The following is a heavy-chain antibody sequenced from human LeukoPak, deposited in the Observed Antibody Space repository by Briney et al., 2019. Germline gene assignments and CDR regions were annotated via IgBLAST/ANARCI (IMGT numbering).Heavy chain of an antibody. J-gene: IGHJ4*02. D-gene: IGHD6-19*01. CDR2: IYYSGST. CDR1: GGSISSSSYY. Sequence: SETLSLTCTVSGGSISSSSYYWGWLRQPPGKGLEWIGSIYYSGSTYYNPSLKSRVTISVDTSKNQFSLKLSSVTAADTAVYYCGRGYSSGWYYFDYWGQGTLVTVSS. CDR3: GRGYSSGWYYFDY. V-gene: IGHV4-39*01.